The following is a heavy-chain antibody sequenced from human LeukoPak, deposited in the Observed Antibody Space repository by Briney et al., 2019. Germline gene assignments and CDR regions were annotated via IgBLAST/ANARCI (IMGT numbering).Heavy chain of an antibody. V-gene: IGHV3-30*02. CDR3: ASRGWLRDMGDFDY. J-gene: IGHJ4*02. CDR2: IRYDGSNK. CDR1: GFTFSSYG. D-gene: IGHD5-12*01. Sequence: PGGSLRLSCAASGFTFSSYGMHWVRQAPGKGLEWVAFIRYDGSNKYYADSVKGRFTISRDNSKNTLYLQMNSLRAEDTAVYYCASRGWLRDMGDFDYWGQGTLVTVSS.